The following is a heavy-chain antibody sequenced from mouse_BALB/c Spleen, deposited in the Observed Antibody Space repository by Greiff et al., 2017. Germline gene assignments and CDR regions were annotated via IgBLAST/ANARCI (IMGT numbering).Heavy chain of an antibody. Sequence: VMLVESGPGLVAPSQSLSITCTVSGFSLTSYGVHWVRQPPGKGLEWLGVIWAGGSTNYNSALMSRLSISKDNSKSQVFLKMNSLQTDDTAMYYCARDGGYSLAYWGQGTLVTVSA. CDR2: IWAGGST. CDR1: GFSLTSYG. D-gene: IGHD2-3*01. V-gene: IGHV2-9*02. CDR3: ARDGGYSLAY. J-gene: IGHJ3*01.